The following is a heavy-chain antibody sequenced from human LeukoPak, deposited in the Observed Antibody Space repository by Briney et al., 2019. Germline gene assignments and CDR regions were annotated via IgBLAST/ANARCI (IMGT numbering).Heavy chain of an antibody. D-gene: IGHD3-10*01. V-gene: IGHV3-53*01. J-gene: IGHJ6*03. CDR2: IYSGGST. CDR3: ARRSRLLWFGELLSPNYYYYYYMDV. CDR1: GFTVSSNY. Sequence: GGSLRLSCAASGFTVSSNYMSWVRQAPGKGLEWVSVIYSGGSTYYADSVKGRFTISRDNSKNTLYLQMNSLRAEDTAVYYCARRSRLLWFGELLSPNYYYYYYMDVWGKGTTVTISS.